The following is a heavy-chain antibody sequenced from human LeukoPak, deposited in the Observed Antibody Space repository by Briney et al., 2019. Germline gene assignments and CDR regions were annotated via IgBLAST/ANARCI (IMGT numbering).Heavy chain of an antibody. J-gene: IGHJ4*02. CDR3: ARRYCSGGSCYSEYDYFDY. Sequence: SGPALLKPTPTLTLTCTFSRFSPRTNGMCVSWIRQPPGKALEWLALIDWDEDDYYSASLKTRLTISRDTSKNQVVLTMTNMDPVDTARYYCARRYCSGGSCYSEYDYFDYWGQGTLVTVSS. CDR1: RFSPRTNGMC. V-gene: IGHV2-70*01. CDR2: IDWDEDD. D-gene: IGHD2-15*01.